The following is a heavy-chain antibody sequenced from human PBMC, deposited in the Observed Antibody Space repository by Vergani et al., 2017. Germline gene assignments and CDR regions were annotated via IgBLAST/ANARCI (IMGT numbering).Heavy chain of an antibody. Sequence: QVQLVESGGGLVKPGRSLRLSCAASGFTFSSYAMHWVRQAPGKGLEWVAVISYDGSNKYYADSVKGRFTISRDNSKNTLYLQMNSLRAEDTAVYYCARDAPGTGTPDAFDIWGQGTMVTVSS. V-gene: IGHV3-30-3*01. D-gene: IGHD1-1*01. CDR3: ARDAPGTGTPDAFDI. CDR2: ISYDGSNK. J-gene: IGHJ3*02. CDR1: GFTFSSYA.